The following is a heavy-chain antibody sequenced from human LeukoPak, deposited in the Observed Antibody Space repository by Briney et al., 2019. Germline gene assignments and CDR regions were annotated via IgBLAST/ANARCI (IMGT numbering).Heavy chain of an antibody. CDR1: GFTFSFSSYA. J-gene: IGHJ4*02. CDR3: VRVDGSGSSLDY. Sequence: GGSLRLSCAPSGFTFSFSSYAMHWVRQAPGKGLEWVAIISYDGTKKNYADSVKGRFTISRDNSKNTLSLQMNSLTAEGTAVYYCVRVDGSGSSLDYWGQGTLVTVSS. CDR2: ISYDGTKK. V-gene: IGHV3-30-3*01. D-gene: IGHD6-13*01.